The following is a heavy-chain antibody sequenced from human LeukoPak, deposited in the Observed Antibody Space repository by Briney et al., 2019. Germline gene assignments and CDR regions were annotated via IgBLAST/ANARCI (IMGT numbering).Heavy chain of an antibody. J-gene: IGHJ4*02. CDR1: GFTFSDYY. CDR2: VNLQGST. CDR3: AREGGPYRPLDY. Sequence: GSLRLSCAASGFTFSDYYVSWIRQAPGKGLEWIGEVNLQGSTNYNPSLMGRVAISVDMSKNHISLQLTSVTAADTAVYYCAREGGPYRPLDYSGQGALVTVSS. V-gene: IGHV4-34*01.